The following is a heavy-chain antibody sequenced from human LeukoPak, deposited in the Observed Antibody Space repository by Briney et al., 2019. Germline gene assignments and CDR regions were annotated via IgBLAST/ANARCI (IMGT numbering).Heavy chain of an antibody. J-gene: IGHJ2*01. D-gene: IGHD4-11*01. CDR1: GYTFTDYY. Sequence: ASVKVSCKASGYTFTDYYMHWVQQAPGQGLEWMGWIDPNSGGTKYAQRFQGRVTMTRDTFITTAYMELSRLRSDDTAVYYCARGGPSPTTVTSNWYFDLWGRGTLVTVSS. CDR2: IDPNSGGT. V-gene: IGHV1-2*02. CDR3: ARGGPSPTTVTSNWYFDL.